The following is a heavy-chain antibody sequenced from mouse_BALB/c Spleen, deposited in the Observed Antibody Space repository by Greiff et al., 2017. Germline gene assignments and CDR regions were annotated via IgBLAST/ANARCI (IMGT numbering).Heavy chain of an antibody. CDR2: ISSGGST. CDR3: ARALDSSGYETWFAY. CDR1: GFTFSSYA. Sequence: EVKLMESGGGLVKPGGSLKLSCAASGFTFSSYAMSWVRQTPEKRLEWVASISSGGSTYYPDSVKGRFTISRDNARNILYLQMSSLRSEDTAMYYCARALDSSGYETWFAYWGQGTLVTVSA. D-gene: IGHD3-2*01. J-gene: IGHJ3*01. V-gene: IGHV5-6-5*01.